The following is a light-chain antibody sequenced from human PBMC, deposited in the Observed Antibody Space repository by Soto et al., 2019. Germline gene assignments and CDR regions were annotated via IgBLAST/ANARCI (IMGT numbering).Light chain of an antibody. J-gene: IGKJ5*01. Sequence: DIQLTQSRSFLSASVGDRVTITCRASQGISSYLAWYQQKPGKAPKLLIYAASTLQSGVPSRFSGSGSGTEFTLTISSLQPEDFATYYCQQLNSYPPTITFGQGTRLEIK. CDR3: QQLNSYPPTIT. CDR1: QGISSY. V-gene: IGKV1-9*01. CDR2: AAS.